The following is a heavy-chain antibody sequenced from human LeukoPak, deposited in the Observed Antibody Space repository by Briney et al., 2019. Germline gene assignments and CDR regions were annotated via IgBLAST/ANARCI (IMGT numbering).Heavy chain of an antibody. CDR1: GRTFSSYA. J-gene: IGHJ5*02. D-gene: IGHD6-6*01. CDR2: IIPIFGTA. V-gene: IGHV1-69*01. Sequence: SVKVSCKASGRTFSSYAISWVRQAPGQGLEWMGGIIPIFGTANYAQKFQGRVTITADESTSTAYMELSSLRSEDTAVYYCARALEAGIAARPGWFDPWGQGTLVTVSS. CDR3: ARALEAGIAARPGWFDP.